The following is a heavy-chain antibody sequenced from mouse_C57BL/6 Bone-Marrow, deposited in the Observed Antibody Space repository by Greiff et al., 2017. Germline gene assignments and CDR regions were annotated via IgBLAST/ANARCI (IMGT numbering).Heavy chain of an antibody. CDR2: IDPSDSYT. V-gene: IGHV1-69*01. CDR1: GYTFTSYW. CDR3: ARTTGVATRDWYFDV. Sequence: QVQLQQSGAELVMPGASVKLSCKASGYTFTSYWMHWVKQRPGQGLEWIGEIDPSDSYTNYNQKFKGKSTLTVDKSSSTAYMQLSSLTSEESAVYYSARTTGVATRDWYFDVWGTGTTVTVSS. J-gene: IGHJ1*03. D-gene: IGHD1-1*01.